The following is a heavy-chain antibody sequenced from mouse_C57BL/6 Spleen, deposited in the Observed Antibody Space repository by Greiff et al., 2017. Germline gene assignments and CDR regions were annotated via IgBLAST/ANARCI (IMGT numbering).Heavy chain of an antibody. Sequence: EVQLVESGGGLVKPGGSLKLSCAASGFTFSDYGMHWVRQAPEKGLEWVAYISSGSSTIYYADTVKGRFTISRDNAKNTLFLQMTSLRSEDTAMYYCARPNSPLLEFAYWGQGTLVTVSA. CDR2: ISSGSSTI. J-gene: IGHJ3*01. CDR1: GFTFSDYG. CDR3: ARPNSPLLEFAY. D-gene: IGHD1-2*01. V-gene: IGHV5-17*01.